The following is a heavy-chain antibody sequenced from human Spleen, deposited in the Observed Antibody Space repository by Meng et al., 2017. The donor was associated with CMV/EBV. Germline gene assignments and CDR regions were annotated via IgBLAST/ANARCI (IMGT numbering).Heavy chain of an antibody. J-gene: IGHJ5*02. Sequence: TCTVSGGSISSTSSHWGWIRQPPGKGLEYIGIIYYTGSTYYSPSLKSRVAMSVDTSKNQFSLKLTSVTAADTAIYYCARVTLPWFDPWGRGTLVTVSS. CDR1: GGSISSTSSH. CDR2: IYYTGST. V-gene: IGHV4-39*07. D-gene: IGHD2/OR15-2a*01. CDR3: ARVTLPWFDP.